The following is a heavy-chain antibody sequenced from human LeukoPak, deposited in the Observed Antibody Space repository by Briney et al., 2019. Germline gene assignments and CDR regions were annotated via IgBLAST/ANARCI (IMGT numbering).Heavy chain of an antibody. CDR3: ARDRYDFWSGYSNFDY. D-gene: IGHD3-3*01. CDR2: INTDGSST. CDR1: GFTFSSYW. V-gene: IGHV3-74*01. J-gene: IGHJ4*02. Sequence: TGGSLRLSCAASGFTFSSYWMHWVRQAPGKGLVWVSRINTDGSSTSYADSVKGRSTISRDNAKNTLYLQMNSLRAEDTAVYYCARDRYDFWSGYSNFDYWGQGTLVTVSS.